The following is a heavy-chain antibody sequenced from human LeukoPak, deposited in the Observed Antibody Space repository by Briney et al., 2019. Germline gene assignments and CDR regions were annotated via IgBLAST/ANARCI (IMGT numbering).Heavy chain of an antibody. V-gene: IGHV5-51*01. Sequence: HGESLKISCKGSGYSFTSYWIGWVRQMPGKGLEWMGIICPGDSDTRYSPSFQGQVTISADKSISTAYLQWSSLKASDTAMYYCARHPYYYDSSGQSAFDYWGQGTLVTVSS. CDR1: GYSFTSYW. D-gene: IGHD3-22*01. CDR3: ARHPYYYDSSGQSAFDY. CDR2: ICPGDSDT. J-gene: IGHJ4*02.